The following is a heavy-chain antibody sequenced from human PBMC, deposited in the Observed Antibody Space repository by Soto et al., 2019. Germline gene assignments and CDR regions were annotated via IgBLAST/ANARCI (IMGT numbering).Heavy chain of an antibody. V-gene: IGHV1-46*03. CDR1: GYTFTSYY. CDR2: INPSGGST. CDR3: ARENALQTRGYCSGGSCYDSYFDY. Sequence: ASVKVSCKASGYTFTSYYMHWVRQAPGQGLEWMGIINPSGGSTSYAQKFQGRVTMTRDTSTSTVYMELSSLRSEDTAVYYCARENALQTRGYCSGGSCYDSYFDYWGQGTLVTVSS. D-gene: IGHD2-15*01. J-gene: IGHJ4*02.